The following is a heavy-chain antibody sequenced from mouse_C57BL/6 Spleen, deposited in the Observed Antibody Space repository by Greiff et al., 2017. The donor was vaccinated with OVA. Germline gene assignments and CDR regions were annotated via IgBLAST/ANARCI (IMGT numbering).Heavy chain of an antibody. V-gene: IGHV1-64*01. D-gene: IGHD2-4*01. Sequence: QVHVKQSGPELVKPGASVKLSCKASGYTFTSYDINWVKQRPGQGLEWIGSIYPNSGSTNYNEKFKSKATLTVDKSSSTAYMQLSSLTSEDSAVYYCARLRDYEGWGQGTTLTVSS. J-gene: IGHJ2*01. CDR3: ARLRDYEG. CDR1: GYTFTSYD. CDR2: IYPNSGST.